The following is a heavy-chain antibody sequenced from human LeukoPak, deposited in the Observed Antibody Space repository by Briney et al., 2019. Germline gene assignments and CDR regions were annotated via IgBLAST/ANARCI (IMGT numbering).Heavy chain of an antibody. CDR2: ISSSGSDI. CDR1: GFTFSNYE. Sequence: GGSLRLSCAASGFTFSNYEMHWVRQAPGKGLEWVSYISSSGSDIYYADSVKGRFTISRDNAKNSLYLHMNSLRAEDTAVYYCAELGITMIGGVWGKGTTVTISS. V-gene: IGHV3-48*03. CDR3: AELGITMIGGV. D-gene: IGHD3-10*02. J-gene: IGHJ6*04.